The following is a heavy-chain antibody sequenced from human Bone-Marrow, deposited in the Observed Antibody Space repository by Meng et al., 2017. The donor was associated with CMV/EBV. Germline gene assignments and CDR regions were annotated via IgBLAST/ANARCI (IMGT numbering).Heavy chain of an antibody. D-gene: IGHD3-16*01. CDR2: IYYSGST. J-gene: IGHJ4*02. V-gene: IGHV4-61*01. CDR3: ARDEGGYFDY. Sequence: GSLRLSCTGSGGSVSSGSYYWSWIRQPPGKGLEWIGYIYYSGSTNYNPSLKSRVTISVDTSKNQFSLKLSSVTAADTAVYYCARDEGGYFDYWGQGTVVTVSS. CDR1: GGSVSSGSYY.